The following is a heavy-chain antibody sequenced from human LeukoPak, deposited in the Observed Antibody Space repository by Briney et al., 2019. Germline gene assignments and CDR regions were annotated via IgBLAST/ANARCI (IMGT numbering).Heavy chain of an antibody. D-gene: IGHD3-22*01. CDR1: XY. J-gene: IGHJ5*02. Sequence: XYXGWIRQXPGKGLGWIGSIYYSGSTYYNPSLKSRVTISVDTSKNQFSLKLSSVTAADTAVYYCARRSGFGNWFDPWGQGTLVTVSS. CDR2: IYYSGST. CDR3: ARRSGFGNWFDP. V-gene: IGHV4-39*01.